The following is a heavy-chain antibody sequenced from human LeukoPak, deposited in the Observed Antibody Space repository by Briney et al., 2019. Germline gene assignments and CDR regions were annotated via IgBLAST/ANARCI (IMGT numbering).Heavy chain of an antibody. D-gene: IGHD6-19*01. CDR2: IYSSGNT. CDR1: GGSISGFY. CDR3: ARSYNNGWCRYFDY. J-gene: IGHJ4*02. Sequence: SETLSLTCTVSGGSISGFYWRWIRQSPGKGLEWLGYIYSSGNTNHNPSLKSRVTISVDTSKNQFSLKLSSVTAADTAVYYCARSYNNGWCRYFDYWGQGTLVTVSS. V-gene: IGHV4-59*01.